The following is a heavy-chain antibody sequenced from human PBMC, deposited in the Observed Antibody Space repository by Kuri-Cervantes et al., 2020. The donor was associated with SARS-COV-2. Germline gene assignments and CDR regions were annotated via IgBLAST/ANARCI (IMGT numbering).Heavy chain of an antibody. D-gene: IGHD3-3*01. Sequence: GSLRLSCTVSGGSISSYYWSWIRQPPGKGLEWIGYIYYSGSTNYNPSLKSRVTISVDTSKNQFSLKLSSVTAADTAVYYCARGGLTYYDFWSGYYTGIGWFDPWGHGTLVTVSS. J-gene: IGHJ5*02. CDR2: IYYSGST. CDR3: ARGGLTYYDFWSGYYTGIGWFDP. V-gene: IGHV4-59*01. CDR1: GGSISSYY.